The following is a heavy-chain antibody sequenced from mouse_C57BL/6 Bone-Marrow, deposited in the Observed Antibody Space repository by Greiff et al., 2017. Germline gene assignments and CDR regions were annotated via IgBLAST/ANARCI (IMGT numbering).Heavy chain of an antibody. J-gene: IGHJ4*01. CDR3: ARHDGYYVRYAMDY. CDR2: ISNGGGST. D-gene: IGHD2-3*01. CDR1: GFTFSDYY. V-gene: IGHV5-12*01. Sequence: EVKLVESGGGLVQPGGSLKLSCAASGFTFSDYYMYWVRQTPEKRLEWVAYISNGGGSTYYPDTVKGRFTLSRDNAKNTLYMQMSRLTSEDTAMYYGARHDGYYVRYAMDYWGQGTSVTVSS.